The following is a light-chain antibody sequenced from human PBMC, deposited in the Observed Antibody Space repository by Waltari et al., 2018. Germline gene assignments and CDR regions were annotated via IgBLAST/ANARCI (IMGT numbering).Light chain of an antibody. J-gene: IGKJ5*01. CDR3: QQYGSSIT. Sequence: EIVLTQSPGTLSLSTGERATLSCRASQSVSSSYLAWYQQKPGQAPRLLIYGASSRATGIPDRFSGSGSGTDFTLTISRLEPEDFAVYYCQQYGSSITFGQGTRLEIK. CDR1: QSVSSSY. CDR2: GAS. V-gene: IGKV3-20*01.